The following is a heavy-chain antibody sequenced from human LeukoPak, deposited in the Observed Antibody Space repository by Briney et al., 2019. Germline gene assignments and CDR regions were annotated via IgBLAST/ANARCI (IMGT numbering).Heavy chain of an antibody. Sequence: PGGSLRLSCAASGLSFSSYAMSWVRQAPGKGLEWVSAVSGTSTNKYYSDSVKGRFTISRDNSQNTLYLQMSNLEGRDTAVYYFAKGAAVAGTLYFQHWGQGTLVTVSS. CDR3: AKGAAVAGTLYFQH. CDR1: GLSFSSYA. J-gene: IGHJ1*01. D-gene: IGHD6-19*01. V-gene: IGHV3-23*01. CDR2: VSGTSTNK.